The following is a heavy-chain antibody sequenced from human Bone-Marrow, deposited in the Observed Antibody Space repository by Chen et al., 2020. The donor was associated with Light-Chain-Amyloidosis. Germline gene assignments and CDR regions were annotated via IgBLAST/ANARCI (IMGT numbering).Heavy chain of an antibody. CDR2: MSYDGDDK. D-gene: IGHD3-10*01. CDR3: VRGLAYYSGSAKHIEF. J-gene: IGHJ4*02. V-gene: IGHV3-30*14. Sequence: QVQLVESGGGVVQPGRSLRLSCAASGFTFRSFAMQWVRQAPGKGLDWVAFMSYDGDDKYYADSVKGRFTISKDTSENTLYLQMNNLRVEDTAVYYCVRGLAYYSGSAKHIEFWGQGTLVTVSS. CDR1: GFTFRSFA.